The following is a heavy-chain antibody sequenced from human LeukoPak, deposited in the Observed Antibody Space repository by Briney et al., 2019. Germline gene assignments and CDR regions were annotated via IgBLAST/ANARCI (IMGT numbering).Heavy chain of an antibody. CDR3: ARGDGYNLDWYFDL. J-gene: IGHJ2*01. CDR1: GGSISSSSYY. D-gene: IGHD5-24*01. CDR2: IYYSGST. V-gene: IGHV4-39*01. Sequence: PSETLSLTCTVSGGSISSSSYYWGWIRQPPGKGLEWIGSIYYSGSTYYNPSLKSRVTISVDTSKNQFSLKLSSVTAADTAVYYCARGDGYNLDWYFDLWGRGTLVTVSS.